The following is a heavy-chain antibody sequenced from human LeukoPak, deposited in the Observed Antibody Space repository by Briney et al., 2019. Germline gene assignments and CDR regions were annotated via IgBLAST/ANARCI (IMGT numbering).Heavy chain of an antibody. CDR2: INQSGST. D-gene: IGHD3-22*01. Sequence: SETLSLTCAVYGGSFSGYFWSWIRQPPGKGLEWIGEINQSGSTNYNPSLKSRVTISLDTPKNQFSLKMTSVTAADTAVYFCASSFDTSGYYSDWGQGTLVTVSS. V-gene: IGHV4-34*01. CDR3: ASSFDTSGYYSD. J-gene: IGHJ4*02. CDR1: GGSFSGYF.